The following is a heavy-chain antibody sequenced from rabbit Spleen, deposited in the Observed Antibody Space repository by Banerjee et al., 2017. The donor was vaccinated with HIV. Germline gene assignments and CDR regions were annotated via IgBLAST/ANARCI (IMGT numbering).Heavy chain of an antibody. J-gene: IGHJ6*01. CDR2: IDIGSRDFT. CDR1: GLDFSSSYW. D-gene: IGHD8-1*01. CDR3: AKDTGTSFSTYGMDL. V-gene: IGHV1S45*01. Sequence: EESGGGLVQPEGSLTLTCTASGLDFSSSYWICWVRQAPGKGLEWIACIDIGSRDFTYYASWAKGRFTISKSSSTTVTLQMTSLTVADTATYFCAKDTGTSFSTYGMDLWGPGTLVTVS.